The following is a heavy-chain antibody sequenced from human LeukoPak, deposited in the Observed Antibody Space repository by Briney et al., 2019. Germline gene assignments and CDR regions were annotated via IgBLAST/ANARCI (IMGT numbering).Heavy chain of an antibody. CDR1: GFTFSDYY. Sequence: PGGSLRLSCAASGFTFSDYYLSWIRQAPGEGLAWVSYISSSGSDIFYADSVKGRFTISRDNAKNSLYLQMNSLRAEDTAIYYCARGHCGLDVWGQGTTVTVSS. CDR3: ARGHCGLDV. J-gene: IGHJ6*02. V-gene: IGHV3-11*01. CDR2: ISSSGSDI.